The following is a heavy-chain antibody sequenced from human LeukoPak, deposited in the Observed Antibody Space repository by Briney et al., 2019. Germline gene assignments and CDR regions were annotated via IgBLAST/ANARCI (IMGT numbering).Heavy chain of an antibody. CDR1: GGSISSSGYY. D-gene: IGHD6-19*01. CDR3: ARLFSSGWTGRLDY. Sequence: SETLSLTCTVSGGSISSSGYYWGWIRQPPGKELEWIGSIYYSGSTYYNPSLKSRVTISVDTSKNQFSLKLSSVTAADTAVYYCARLFSSGWTGRLDYWGQGTLVTVSS. V-gene: IGHV4-39*01. J-gene: IGHJ4*02. CDR2: IYYSGST.